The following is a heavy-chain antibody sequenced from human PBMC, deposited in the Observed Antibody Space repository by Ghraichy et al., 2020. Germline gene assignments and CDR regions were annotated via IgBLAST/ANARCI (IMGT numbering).Heavy chain of an antibody. J-gene: IGHJ6*02. CDR2: IYYSGST. V-gene: IGHV4-59*01. CDR1: GGSISSYY. D-gene: IGHD6-13*01. CDR3: ARARDYSSSWYYYYYGMDV. Sequence: SETLSLTCTVSGGSISSYYWSWIRQPPGKGLEWIGYIYYSGSTNYNPSLKSRVTISVDTSKNQFSLKLSSVTAADTAVYYCARARDYSSSWYYYYYGMDVWGQGTTVTVSS.